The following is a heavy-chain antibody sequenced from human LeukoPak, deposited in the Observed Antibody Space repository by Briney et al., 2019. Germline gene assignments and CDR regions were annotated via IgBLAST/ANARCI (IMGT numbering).Heavy chain of an antibody. Sequence: ASVKVSCKASGYTFSTYDINWVRQAPGQGLEWMGWINTNTGDPNYASNFQGRVTMTTDTSTSTAYMELRSLGSDDTAVYYCARGPGGCSGGSCYHDYWGQGALVTVSS. CDR1: GYTFSTYD. CDR3: ARGPGGCSGGSCYHDY. CDR2: INTNTGDP. J-gene: IGHJ4*02. D-gene: IGHD2-15*01. V-gene: IGHV1-18*04.